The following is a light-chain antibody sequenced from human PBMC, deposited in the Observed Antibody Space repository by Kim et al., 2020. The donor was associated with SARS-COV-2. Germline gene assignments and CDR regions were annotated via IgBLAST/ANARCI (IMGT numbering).Light chain of an antibody. J-gene: IGLJ2*01. CDR1: SIRSYY. V-gene: IGLV3-19*01. Sequence: VALGQTVRITCQGDSIRSYYATWYQQKPGQAPILVIYGKNNRPPGIPDRCSGASSGNTASLTITGTQAGDEADYYCNSRDSNDNVVFGGGTQLTVL. CDR2: GKN. CDR3: NSRDSNDNVV.